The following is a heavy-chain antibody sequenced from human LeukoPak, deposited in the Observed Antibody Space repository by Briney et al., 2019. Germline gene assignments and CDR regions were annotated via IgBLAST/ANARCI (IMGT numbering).Heavy chain of an antibody. CDR3: ARDAAVVGQGSEY. Sequence: ASLRVSCKASGYTFTGYWIHWVRQAPGQGLEWMGRIDPKTGGTKITQKLQGRVTMYRDTFINTAYLELTNLEPDDTAVYYCARDAAVVGQGSEYWGQGTLVTVSS. V-gene: IGHV1-2*06. J-gene: IGHJ4*02. CDR1: GYTFTGYW. D-gene: IGHD6-19*01. CDR2: IDPKTGGT.